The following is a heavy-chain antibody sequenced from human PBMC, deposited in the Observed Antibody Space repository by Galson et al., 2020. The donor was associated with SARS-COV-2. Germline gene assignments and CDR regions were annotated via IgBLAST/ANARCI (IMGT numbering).Heavy chain of an antibody. V-gene: IGHV3-48*03. CDR3: ASPYLAAASFFGAFDI. J-gene: IGHJ3*02. CDR1: GFTFSTYE. D-gene: IGHD2-15*01. CDR2: ISGSGTNI. Sequence: GESLKISCAGSGFTFSTYEMNWVRQAPGKGLEWVSYISGSGTNIYYADSVKGRFTISRDNAKSLLYLQMTSLRAKDTAIYYCASPYLAAASFFGAFDIWGLGTMVTVSS.